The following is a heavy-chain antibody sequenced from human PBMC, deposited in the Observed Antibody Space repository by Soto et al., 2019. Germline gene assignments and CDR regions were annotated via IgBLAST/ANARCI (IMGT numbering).Heavy chain of an antibody. CDR2: IYYSGSP. Sequence: QVQLQESGPGLVKPSETLSLTCTVSGGSISSYYWSWIRQPPGKGLEWIGYIYYSGSPNYNPSLKSRVTISVDTSKNQFSLQLSSVTAADTDVYYCARRWGRTFDYWGQGTLFTVSS. D-gene: IGHD2-15*01. V-gene: IGHV4-59*08. J-gene: IGHJ4*02. CDR1: GGSISSYY. CDR3: ARRWGRTFDY.